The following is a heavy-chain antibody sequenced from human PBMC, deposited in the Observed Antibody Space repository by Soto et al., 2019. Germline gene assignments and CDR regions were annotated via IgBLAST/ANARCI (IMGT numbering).Heavy chain of an antibody. CDR3: ARDRPLPYYDSNYNYSCYAMAA. D-gene: IGHD3-22*01. Sequence: PGGPLGLTCSASGVTFSSYLMYWVRQAPGKGLVWVSRINSDGSSTSYADSVKGRFTISRDNAKNTLYLQMNSLRAEDTAVYYCARDRPLPYYDSNYNYSCYAMAAWSHETTVTLSS. CDR1: GVTFSSYL. V-gene: IGHV3-74*01. CDR2: INSDGSST. J-gene: IGHJ6*02.